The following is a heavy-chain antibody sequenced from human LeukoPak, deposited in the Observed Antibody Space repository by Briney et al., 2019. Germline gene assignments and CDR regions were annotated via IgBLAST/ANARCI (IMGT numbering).Heavy chain of an antibody. CDR2: IYCTGST. D-gene: IGHD3-10*01. V-gene: IGHV4-61*01. J-gene: IGHJ4*02. CDR1: GDSVSNGNYY. CDR3: ARSQNYYGSGDY. Sequence: SETLSLTCTVSGDSVSNGNYYWSWLRQPPGKALEWIGYIYCTGSTYYNPSLEGRVTISVDTSGNQFSVKLSSVTAADTAVYYCARSQNYYGSGDYWSQGTLVTVSS.